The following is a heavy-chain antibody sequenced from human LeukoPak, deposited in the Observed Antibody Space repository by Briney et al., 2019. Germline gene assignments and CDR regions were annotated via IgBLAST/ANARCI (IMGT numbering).Heavy chain of an antibody. J-gene: IGHJ4*02. V-gene: IGHV7-4-1*02. CDR1: GYTFTSYA. CDR3: ARLDGELMIRYFDWLTFDY. Sequence: ASVKVSCKASGYTFTSYAMNWVRQAPGQGLEWMGWINTNTGNPTYAQGFTGRFVFSLDTSVSTAYLQISSLKAEDTAVYYCARLDGELMIRYFDWLTFDYWGQGTLVTVSS. CDR2: INTNTGNP. D-gene: IGHD3-9*01.